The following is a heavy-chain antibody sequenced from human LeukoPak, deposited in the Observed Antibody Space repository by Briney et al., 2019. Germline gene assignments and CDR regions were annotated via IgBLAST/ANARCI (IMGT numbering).Heavy chain of an antibody. D-gene: IGHD5-18*01. CDR1: GFTFSGYG. CDR3: AKAYTRIQLWLLSDY. Sequence: GRSLRLSCAASGFTFSGYGMHWVRQAPGKGLEWVAVISYDGSNKYYADSVKGRFTISRDNSKNTLYLQMNSLRAEDTAVYYCAKAYTRIQLWLLSDYWGQGTLVTVSS. CDR2: ISYDGSNK. J-gene: IGHJ4*02. V-gene: IGHV3-30*18.